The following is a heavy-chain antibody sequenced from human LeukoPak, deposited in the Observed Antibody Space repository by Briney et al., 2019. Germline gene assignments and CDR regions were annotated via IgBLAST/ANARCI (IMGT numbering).Heavy chain of an antibody. Sequence: GGSLRLSCAASGFTFSSYGMHWVRQAPGKGLEWVAVISYDGSNKYYADSVKGRFTISRDNSKNTLYLQMNSLRAEDTAVYYCARDPYNWNYPVPDYWGQGTLVTVSS. V-gene: IGHV3-30*03. CDR3: ARDPYNWNYPVPDY. CDR2: ISYDGSNK. J-gene: IGHJ4*02. D-gene: IGHD1-7*01. CDR1: GFTFSSYG.